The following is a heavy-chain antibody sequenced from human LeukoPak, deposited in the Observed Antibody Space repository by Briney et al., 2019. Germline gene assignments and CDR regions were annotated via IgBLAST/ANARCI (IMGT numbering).Heavy chain of an antibody. CDR2: ISGSGGRT. V-gene: IGHV3-23*01. D-gene: IGHD6-19*01. J-gene: IGHJ4*02. CDR3: AKLPVAGLYFDY. Sequence: GGSLRLSCAASGFTFSSYAMTWVRQAPGKGLEWISAISGSGGRTYYVDSVKGRFTISRDNSKNTLYLQMNSLRAEDTAAYYCAKLPVAGLYFDYWGQGTLVTVSS. CDR1: GFTFSSYA.